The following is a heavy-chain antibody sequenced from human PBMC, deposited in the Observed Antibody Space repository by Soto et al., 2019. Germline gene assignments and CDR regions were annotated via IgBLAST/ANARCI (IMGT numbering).Heavy chain of an antibody. Sequence: QVQLVQSGAEVKKPGSSVKVSCKASGGTFSNYGVNWVRQAPGQGLAWMGGIIPIFGTANYAQKLQGRVTMTADASTRTAYRELSSLRSEDTAVYYCARYAALYDSTAYYYLFWGQGTLVTVSS. J-gene: IGHJ4*02. D-gene: IGHD3-22*01. CDR2: IIPIFGTA. CDR3: ARYAALYDSTAYYYLF. CDR1: GGTFSNYG. V-gene: IGHV1-69*01.